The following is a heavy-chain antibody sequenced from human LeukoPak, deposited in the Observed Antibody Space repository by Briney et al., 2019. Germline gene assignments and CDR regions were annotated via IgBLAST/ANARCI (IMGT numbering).Heavy chain of an antibody. CDR2: INPSGGST. V-gene: IGHV1-46*01. CDR3: ARDAGSGSYSGPLLPRGAFDI. CDR1: GYTFTSYY. J-gene: IGHJ3*02. D-gene: IGHD1-26*01. Sequence: ASVKVSCKASGYTFTSYYMHWVRQAPGQGLEWMGIINPSGGSTSYAQKFQGRVTMTRDMSTSTAYMELSSLRSEDTAVYYCARDAGSGSYSGPLLPRGAFDIWGQGTMVAVSS.